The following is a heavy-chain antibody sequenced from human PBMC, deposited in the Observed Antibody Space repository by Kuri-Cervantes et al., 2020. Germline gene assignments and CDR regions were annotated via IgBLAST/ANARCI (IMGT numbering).Heavy chain of an antibody. CDR2: INSDGSST. Sequence: GGSLRLHCAASGFTFSSYWMHWVRQAPGKGLVWVSRINSDGSSTSYADSVKGRFTISRDNAKNSLYLQMNSLRAEDTAVYYCARDGRYCSGGNCYSGFDYWGQGTLVTVSS. J-gene: IGHJ4*02. CDR3: ARDGRYCSGGNCYSGFDY. D-gene: IGHD2-15*01. CDR1: GFTFSSYW. V-gene: IGHV3-74*01.